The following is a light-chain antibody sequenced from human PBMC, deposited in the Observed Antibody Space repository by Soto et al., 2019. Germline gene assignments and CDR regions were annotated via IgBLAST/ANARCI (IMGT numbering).Light chain of an antibody. CDR2: GAS. CDR1: QSVRSN. J-gene: IGKJ1*01. V-gene: IGKV3-15*01. Sequence: VRTQSTATLCVSPGERAPLSCRASQSVRSNLAWYQQKPGQAPRLLIYGASTRATGIPARFSGSGSGTEFTLTISSLQSEDFAVYDCQQYKNWPRTFGQGTKVDIK. CDR3: QQYKNWPRT.